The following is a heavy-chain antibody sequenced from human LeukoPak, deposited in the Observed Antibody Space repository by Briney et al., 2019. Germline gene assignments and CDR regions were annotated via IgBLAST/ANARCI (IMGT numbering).Heavy chain of an antibody. J-gene: IGHJ4*02. CDR2: IKQDGSEK. Sequence: GGSLRLSCAASGFTFSSYWMRWVRQAPGEGVEWVANIKQDGSEKYYVGSVKGRFPISRDNAKNSMWLQMNTLSAADTAIYFCTRVSRGNSGCFDHWGQGILVTVPS. D-gene: IGHD4-23*01. CDR3: TRVSRGNSGCFDH. V-gene: IGHV3-7*03. CDR1: GFTFSSYW.